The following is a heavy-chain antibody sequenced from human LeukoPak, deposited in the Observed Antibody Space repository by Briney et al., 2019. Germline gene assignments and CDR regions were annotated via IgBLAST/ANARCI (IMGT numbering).Heavy chain of an antibody. J-gene: IGHJ3*02. Sequence: GESLKISCKGSGYIFTHYWIGWVRQMPGKGLEWMGIINPADSDTRYSPSFQGQVLISADKSIGTAYLHWGSLKASDTAMYFCARRRSSTSDAVDIWGQGTMVTVS. V-gene: IGHV5-51*01. CDR2: INPADSDT. CDR3: ARRRSSTSDAVDI. CDR1: GYIFTHYW.